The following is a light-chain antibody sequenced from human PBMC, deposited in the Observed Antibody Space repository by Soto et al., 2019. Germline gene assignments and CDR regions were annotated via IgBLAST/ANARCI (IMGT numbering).Light chain of an antibody. Sequence: DIQMTQSPSSLSASVGDRVTIACRASQSISTYLNWYQQEPGKAPKLLIYATSTLQSGVPSRFSGSGSGTDFTFTVSSLQPEDIATYYCQVYDYISAGFTFGPGTKVDLK. V-gene: IGKV1-39*01. CDR2: ATS. CDR3: QVYDYISAGFT. CDR1: QSISTY. J-gene: IGKJ3*01.